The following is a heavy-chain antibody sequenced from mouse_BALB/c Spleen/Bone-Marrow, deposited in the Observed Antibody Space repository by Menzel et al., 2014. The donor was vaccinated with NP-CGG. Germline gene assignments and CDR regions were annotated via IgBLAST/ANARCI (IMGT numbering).Heavy chain of an antibody. CDR2: ISDDGGNT. Sequence: EVQRVESGGGLVKPGGSLKLSCAASGFTFSDYYMFWVRQTPEERLEWVATISDDGGNTYYRDSVKGRFTISRDNAKNKLNLQMSSLKSEDTATYHCARETGPRAMDYWGQGTSVTVSS. CDR1: GFTFSDYY. D-gene: IGHD4-1*01. CDR3: ARETGPRAMDY. V-gene: IGHV5-4*02. J-gene: IGHJ4*01.